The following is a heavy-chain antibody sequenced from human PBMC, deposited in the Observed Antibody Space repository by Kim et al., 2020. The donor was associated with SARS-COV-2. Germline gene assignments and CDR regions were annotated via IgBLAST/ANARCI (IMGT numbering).Heavy chain of an antibody. V-gene: IGHV3-33*06. CDR3: AKDLSCGQQPYYLEY. Sequence: ADSGKGRFTISRDNSNNTLYLQMNSLRAEDAAVYYCAKDLSCGQQPYYLEYWGPGILVTVSS. D-gene: IGHD6-13*01. J-gene: IGHJ4*02.